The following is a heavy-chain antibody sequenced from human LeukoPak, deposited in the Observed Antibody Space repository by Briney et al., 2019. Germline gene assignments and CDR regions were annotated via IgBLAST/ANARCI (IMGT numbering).Heavy chain of an antibody. CDR1: GGSISSSGFY. Sequence: SETLSLTCTVSGGSISSSGFYWVWIRQPPGKGLEWIGNFYYTGSTYYNPSLNSQVTKSLDTSKNQFSLQLSSVTAADTAVYYCARVTGEDYHYYMDVWGKGTTVTVSS. V-gene: IGHV4-39*07. D-gene: IGHD7-27*01. CDR2: FYYTGST. J-gene: IGHJ6*03. CDR3: ARVTGEDYHYYMDV.